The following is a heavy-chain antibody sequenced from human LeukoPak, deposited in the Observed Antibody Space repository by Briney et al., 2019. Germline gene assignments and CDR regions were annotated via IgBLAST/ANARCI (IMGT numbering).Heavy chain of an antibody. CDR2: VSSDGGTK. CDR3: ARSARDGYNYDYYFDY. J-gene: IGHJ4*02. V-gene: IGHV3-30*03. Sequence: GRSLRLSCTASKFTFSNYGMQWVRQAPGKGLEWVAVVSSDGGTKYYADSVKGRFTISRDNSRNTMYLQMDSLRAEDTAVYYCARSARDGYNYDYYFDYWGQGTLVTVSS. CDR1: KFTFSNYG. D-gene: IGHD5-24*01.